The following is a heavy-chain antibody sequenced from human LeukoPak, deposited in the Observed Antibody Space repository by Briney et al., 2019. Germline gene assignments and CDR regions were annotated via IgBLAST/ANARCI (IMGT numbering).Heavy chain of an antibody. CDR1: GYTFTSYD. D-gene: IGHD7-27*01. CDR3: AKNIALTGEFDS. CDR2: MNPNSGNT. Sequence: GASVKVSCKASGYTFTSYDVNWFRQATGQGLEWMGWMNPNSGNTGYAQKFQGRVSLTRDTSISTAYLELISLRSEDTAVYYCAKNIALTGEFDSWGQGTLVTASS. V-gene: IGHV1-8*01. J-gene: IGHJ4*02.